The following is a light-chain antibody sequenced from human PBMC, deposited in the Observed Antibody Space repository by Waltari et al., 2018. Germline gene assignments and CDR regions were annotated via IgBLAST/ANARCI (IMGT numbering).Light chain of an antibody. CDR3: QKYNDVPQP. CDR1: QDINHH. J-gene: IGKJ4*01. V-gene: IGKV1-27*01. Sequence: DIQMTQSPSSLSASVGDRVTITCRASQDINHHLAWYQLKTGKLPQLLIYAASTLHSGVPSRFSGSRSGTEFTLTISSLQPEDFATYYCQKYNDVPQPFGGGTKVEIK. CDR2: AAS.